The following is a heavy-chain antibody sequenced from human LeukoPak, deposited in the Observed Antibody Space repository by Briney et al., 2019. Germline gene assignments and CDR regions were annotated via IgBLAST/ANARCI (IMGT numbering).Heavy chain of an antibody. J-gene: IGHJ4*02. D-gene: IGHD4-17*01. Sequence: GGSLRLSCAASGFTFSSYAMHWVRQAPGKGLEWVAVISYDGSNKYYADSVKGRFTISRDNSKNTLYLQMYSLRAEDTAVYYCARERQSTTVTPDYWGQGTLVTVSS. CDR3: ARERQSTTVTPDY. V-gene: IGHV3-30-3*01. CDR2: ISYDGSNK. CDR1: GFTFSSYA.